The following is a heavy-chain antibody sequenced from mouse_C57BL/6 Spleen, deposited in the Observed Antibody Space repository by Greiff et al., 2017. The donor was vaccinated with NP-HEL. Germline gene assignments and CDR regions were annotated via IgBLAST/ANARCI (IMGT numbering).Heavy chain of an antibody. D-gene: IGHD1-1*01. CDR1: GFSLSTSGMG. Sequence: QVTLKVCGPGILQSSQTLSLTCSFSGFSLSTSGMGVSWIRQPSGKGLEWLAHIYWDDDKRYNPSLKSRLTISKDTSRNQVFLKITSVDTADTATYYCARDYYGSSYVVDYWGQGTSVTVSS. J-gene: IGHJ4*01. CDR3: ARDYYGSSYVVDY. CDR2: IYWDDDK. V-gene: IGHV8-12*01.